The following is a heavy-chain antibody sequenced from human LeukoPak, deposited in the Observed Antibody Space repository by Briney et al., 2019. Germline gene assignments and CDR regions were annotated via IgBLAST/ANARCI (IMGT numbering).Heavy chain of an antibody. CDR2: IYYSGST. J-gene: IGHJ5*02. D-gene: IGHD6-13*01. CDR3: ARSPGIAAAGANWFDP. V-gene: IGHV4-39*01. CDR1: GGSISSSSYH. Sequence: PSETLSLTCTVSGGSISSSSYHWGWIRQPPGKGLEWLGSIYYSGSTYYNPSLKSRVTISVDTSKNQFSLKLSSVTAADTAVYYCARSPGIAAAGANWFDPWGQGTLVTVSS.